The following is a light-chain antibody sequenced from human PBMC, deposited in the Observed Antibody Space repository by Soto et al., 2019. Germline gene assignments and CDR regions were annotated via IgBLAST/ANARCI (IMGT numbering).Light chain of an antibody. CDR3: QHYNSYSEA. Sequence: EIVLTQSPGTLSLSPGERATLSCSASQSVSSSYLAWYQQKPGQAPRLLIHGATTRATGIPTRFSGSGSGTEFTLTISSLQPEDFATYYCQHYNSYSEAFGQGTKVDIK. V-gene: IGKV3-20*01. CDR1: QSVSSSY. CDR2: GAT. J-gene: IGKJ1*01.